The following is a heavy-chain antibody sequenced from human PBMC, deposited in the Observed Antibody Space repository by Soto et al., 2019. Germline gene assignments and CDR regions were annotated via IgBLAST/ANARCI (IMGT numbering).Heavy chain of an antibody. CDR3: AKALSPSSFDP. V-gene: IGHV3-30*18. CDR2: ISYDGSNK. Sequence: PGGSLRLSCAASGFTFSSYGMHWVRQAPGKGLEWVAVISYDGSNKYYADSVKGRFTISRDNSKNTLYLQMNSLRAEDTAVYYCAKALSPSSFDPWGQGTLVTVS. J-gene: IGHJ5*02. CDR1: GFTFSSYG. D-gene: IGHD3-16*02.